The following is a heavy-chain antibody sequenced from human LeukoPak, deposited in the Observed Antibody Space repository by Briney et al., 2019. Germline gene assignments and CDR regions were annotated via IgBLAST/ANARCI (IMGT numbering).Heavy chain of an antibody. J-gene: IGHJ4*02. CDR2: TYYRSKWYN. Sequence: SQTLSLTCAISGDIVSSNSVTWNWIRQSPSRGLEWLGRTYYRSKWYNDYAVSVKSRITINPDTSKNQFSLQLNSVTPEDTAVYYCARSPGNRDYFDYWGQGTLVTVSS. CDR3: ARSPGNRDYFDY. D-gene: IGHD1-26*01. CDR1: GDIVSSNSVT. V-gene: IGHV6-1*01.